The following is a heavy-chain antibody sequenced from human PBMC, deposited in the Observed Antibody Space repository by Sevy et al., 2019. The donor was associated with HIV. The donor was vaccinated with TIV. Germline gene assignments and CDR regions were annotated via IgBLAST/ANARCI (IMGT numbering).Heavy chain of an antibody. Sequence: GGSLRLSCEASGFTFNSHAMTWVRQAPGKGLEWVATISFDATNKHYPDSVKGRFTISRDNFQNSLFLQMDSLRPEDTAVYYCALERLSSDVAEYFQNWGQGTLVTVSS. CDR3: ALERLSSDVAEYFQN. V-gene: IGHV3-30-3*01. CDR1: GFTFNSHA. J-gene: IGHJ1*01. D-gene: IGHD1-1*01. CDR2: ISFDATNK.